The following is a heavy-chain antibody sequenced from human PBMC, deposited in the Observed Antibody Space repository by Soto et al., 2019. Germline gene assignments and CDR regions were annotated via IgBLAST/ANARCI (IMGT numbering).Heavy chain of an antibody. Sequence: ASVKVSCKASGYTFTSYGISWVRQAPGQGLEWMGWISAYNGNTNYAQKLQGRVTITTDTSTSTAYMELRSLRSDDTAVYYCAREKYYYDSSGYSLNDYWGQGTLVTVSS. CDR1: GYTFTSYG. CDR2: ISAYNGNT. V-gene: IGHV1-18*01. CDR3: AREKYYYDSSGYSLNDY. J-gene: IGHJ4*02. D-gene: IGHD3-22*01.